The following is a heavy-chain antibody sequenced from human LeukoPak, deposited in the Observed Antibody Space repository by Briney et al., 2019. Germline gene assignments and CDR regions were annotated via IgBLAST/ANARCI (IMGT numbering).Heavy chain of an antibody. CDR3: ARDPYRIVGATTSYYYGMDV. J-gene: IGHJ6*02. CDR2: INPSGGST. CDR1: GYTFTSYY. Sequence: ASAKVSCKASGYTFTSYYMHWVRQAPGQGLEWMGIINPSGGSTSYAQKFQGRVTMTRDTSTSTVYMELSSLRSEDTAVYYCARDPYRIVGATTSYYYGMDVWGQGTTVTVSS. D-gene: IGHD1-26*01. V-gene: IGHV1-46*01.